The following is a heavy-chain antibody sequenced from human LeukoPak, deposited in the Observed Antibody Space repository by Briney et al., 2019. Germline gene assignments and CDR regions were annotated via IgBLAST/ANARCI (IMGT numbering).Heavy chain of an antibody. CDR1: GITFSSYA. CDR3: ARDLTVGPIFIDY. D-gene: IGHD1-26*01. Sequence: GESLRLSCAVSGITFSSYAMSWVRQAPGKRLEWVSAISTTGTGTHYADSVKGRFTISRDNSRNTMYLQMNSLRAEDTAVYYCARDLTVGPIFIDYWGQGTLVTVSS. CDR2: ISTTGTGT. V-gene: IGHV3-23*01. J-gene: IGHJ4*02.